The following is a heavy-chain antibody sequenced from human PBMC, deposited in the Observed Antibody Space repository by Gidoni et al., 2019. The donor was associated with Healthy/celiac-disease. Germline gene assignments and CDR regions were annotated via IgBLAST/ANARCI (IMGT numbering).Heavy chain of an antibody. Sequence: EVQLVESGGGVVQRGGARGLYCAASGVTFSGYWMHWVRQAPGNGLVWFSPSNVDWRSTSYADAVKGRFTISRDNAKDTLYLQMNSLRAEDTAVYYCARDSRYGGNPDYWGQGTLVTVSS. D-gene: IGHD5-12*01. CDR1: GVTFSGYW. CDR2: SNVDWRST. V-gene: IGHV3-74*01. J-gene: IGHJ4*02. CDR3: ARDSRYGGNPDY.